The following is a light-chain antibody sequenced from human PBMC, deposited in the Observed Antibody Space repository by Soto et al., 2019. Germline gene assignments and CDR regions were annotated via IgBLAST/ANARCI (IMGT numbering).Light chain of an antibody. Sequence: EIVLTQSPGTVSLSPGERATLSCRASQSVSSSYLAWYQQKPGQAPRLLIYGASSRATGIPDRFSGSGSGTDFTLTISRLEPEEFAVYYCQQYGSSPRTFGQGTKVEIK. CDR2: GAS. CDR3: QQYGSSPRT. V-gene: IGKV3-20*01. J-gene: IGKJ1*01. CDR1: QSVSSSY.